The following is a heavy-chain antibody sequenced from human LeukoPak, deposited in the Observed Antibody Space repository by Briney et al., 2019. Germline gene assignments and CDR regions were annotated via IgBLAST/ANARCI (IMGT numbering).Heavy chain of an antibody. J-gene: IGHJ3*01. V-gene: IGHV3-23*01. CDR1: GFTLSYFD. Sequence: GGSLRLSCEGSGFTLSYFDMIWVRQAPGKGLEWVSAIRGGGDSAKYAEYVKGRFTISRDNSKNTLYLQMDSLRAEDTAVYYCARDPNGDYIGAFDFRGQGTMVTVSS. D-gene: IGHD4-17*01. CDR2: IRGGGDSA. CDR3: ARDPNGDYIGAFDF.